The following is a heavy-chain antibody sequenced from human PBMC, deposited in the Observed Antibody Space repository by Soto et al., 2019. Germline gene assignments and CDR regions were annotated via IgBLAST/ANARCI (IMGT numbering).Heavy chain of an antibody. J-gene: IGHJ4*03. D-gene: IGHD6-25*01. CDR3: SGDLSGGYFDY. CDR2: ISYDGSNK. CDR1: GFTFSSYA. Sequence: QVQLVESGGGVVQPGRSLRLSCAASGFTFSSYAMHWVRQAPGKGLEWVAVISYDGSNKYYADSVKGRFTISRDNSKNPSYLQMNSLRAEDTAVYCGSGDLSGGYFDYSGQGTLVPVSS. V-gene: IGHV3-30-3*01.